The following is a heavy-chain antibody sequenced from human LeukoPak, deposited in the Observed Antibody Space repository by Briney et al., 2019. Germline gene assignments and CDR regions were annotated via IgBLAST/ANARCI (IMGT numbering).Heavy chain of an antibody. CDR3: AKETSRSRPVGFDP. J-gene: IGHJ5*02. D-gene: IGHD6-6*01. CDR2: IRYDGSNK. V-gene: IGHV3-30*02. Sequence: GGSLRLSCAASGFTFSSYGMHWVRQAPGKGLEWVAFIRYDGSNKYYADSVKGRFTISRDNSKNTLYLQMNSLRAEDTAVYYCAKETSRSRPVGFDPWGQGTLVTVSS. CDR1: GFTFSSYG.